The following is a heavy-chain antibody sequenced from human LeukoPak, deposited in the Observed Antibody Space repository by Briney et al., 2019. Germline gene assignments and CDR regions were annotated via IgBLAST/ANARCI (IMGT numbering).Heavy chain of an antibody. D-gene: IGHD3-3*01. V-gene: IGHV3-23*01. CDR2: ISGSGGFT. Sequence: AGGSLRLSCAASGFSFSSYGMSWVRQAPGKGLEWVSTISGSGGFTYYADSVKGRFSISRDNSKNTLYLQMNSLRAEDTAVYYCAKIFGRVDYWGQGTLVTVSS. CDR3: AKIFGRVDY. J-gene: IGHJ4*02. CDR1: GFSFSSYG.